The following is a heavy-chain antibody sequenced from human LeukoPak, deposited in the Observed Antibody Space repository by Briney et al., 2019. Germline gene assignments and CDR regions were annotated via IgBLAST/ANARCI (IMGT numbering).Heavy chain of an antibody. V-gene: IGHV3-48*01. J-gene: IGHJ4*02. CDR1: GLTFSSYW. Sequence: GGSLRLSCAASGLTFSSYWMSWVRQAPGKGLEWVSYISSSSSTIYYADSVKGRFTISRDNAKNSLYLQMNSLRAEDTAVYYCARDPNWGSPGDWGQGTLVTVSS. D-gene: IGHD7-27*01. CDR2: ISSSSSTI. CDR3: ARDPNWGSPGD.